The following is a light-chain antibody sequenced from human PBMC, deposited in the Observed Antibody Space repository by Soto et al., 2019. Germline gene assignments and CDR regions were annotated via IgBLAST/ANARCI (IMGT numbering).Light chain of an antibody. CDR2: EAS. CDR3: QHYNSYSEA. J-gene: IGKJ1*01. V-gene: IGKV1-5*01. Sequence: DIQMTQSPPTLSASVGDRVTITCRASQSISRTLAWYQQKPGKAPKLLIFEASTLESGVPSRFSGSGSGTEFTLTVSSLQPDDFATYYCQHYNSYSEAFGQGTKVDIK. CDR1: QSISRT.